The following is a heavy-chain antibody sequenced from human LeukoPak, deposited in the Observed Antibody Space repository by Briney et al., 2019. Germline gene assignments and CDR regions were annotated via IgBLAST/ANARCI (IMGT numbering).Heavy chain of an antibody. CDR3: ASFYFDSSGYHSLGLV. Sequence: PSETLSLSCTVSGGSISSYYWSWIRQPPGKGLEWIGYIYYSGGTNYNPSLKSRVTISVDTSKNQFSLKLSSVTAADTAVYYCASFYFDSSGYHSLGLVWGQGTLVTVSS. D-gene: IGHD3-22*01. J-gene: IGHJ4*02. CDR1: GGSISSYY. V-gene: IGHV4-59*08. CDR2: IYYSGGT.